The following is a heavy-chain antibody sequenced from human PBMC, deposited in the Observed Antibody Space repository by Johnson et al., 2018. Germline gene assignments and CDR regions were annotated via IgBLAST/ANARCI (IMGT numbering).Heavy chain of an antibody. D-gene: IGHD3-22*01. CDR2: INSDGSST. CDR3: ARVGVHYYDSSGYYLQH. J-gene: IGHJ1*01. CDR1: GFTFSSYW. Sequence: VQLQESRGGLVQPGGSLRLSCAASGFTFSSYWMHWVRQAPGKGLVWVSRINSDGSSTSYADSVKGRFIISRDHAQNKLYLQMNSLRAEDTAVYYCARVGVHYYDSSGYYLQHWGQGTLVTVSS. V-gene: IGHV3-74*01.